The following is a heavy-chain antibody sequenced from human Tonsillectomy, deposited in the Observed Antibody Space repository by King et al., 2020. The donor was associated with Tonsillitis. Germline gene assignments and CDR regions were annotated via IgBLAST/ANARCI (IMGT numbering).Heavy chain of an antibody. CDR1: GGSISSGDYY. J-gene: IGHJ4*02. D-gene: IGHD3-22*01. CDR3: AARSDNYYDSSGFDY. V-gene: IGHV4-30-4*01. Sequence: QLQESGPGLVKPSQTLSLTCTVSGGSISSGDYYWRWIRQPPGKGLEWIGYIYYSGSTYYNPSLKSRVTISVDTSKNQFSLKLSSVTAADTAVYYCAARSDNYYDSSGFDYWGQGTLVTVSS. CDR2: IYYSGST.